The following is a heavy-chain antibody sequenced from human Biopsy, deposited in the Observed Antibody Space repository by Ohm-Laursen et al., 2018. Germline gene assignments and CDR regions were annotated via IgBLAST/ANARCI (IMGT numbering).Heavy chain of an antibody. V-gene: IGHV3-21*06. J-gene: IGHJ6*02. Sequence: SLRLSCAASGFTLSGYTMNWVRQAPGKGLEWVSSITSGSSFINYADSVKGRFTVSRDNAKNSLSLQMSSLRAEDTAVYYCARWYGDLFYYYNGMDVWGQGTTVTVSS. CDR3: ARWYGDLFYYYNGMDV. CDR1: GFTLSGYT. D-gene: IGHD3-10*01. CDR2: ITSGSSFI.